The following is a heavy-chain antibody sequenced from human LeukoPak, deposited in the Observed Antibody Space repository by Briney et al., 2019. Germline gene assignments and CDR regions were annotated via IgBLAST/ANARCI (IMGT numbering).Heavy chain of an antibody. Sequence: GGSLRLSCAASGFTVSSSYMGWVRQASGKGLDWVSVLYSAGNTFYPDSVKGRFTISRDNSQNMLFLQMDSLRAEDTAVYYCARLSHSSEYGAFDNWGQGTLVTVSS. CDR3: ARLSHSSEYGAFDN. J-gene: IGHJ3*02. V-gene: IGHV3-66*02. D-gene: IGHD3-22*01. CDR1: GFTVSSSY. CDR2: LYSAGNT.